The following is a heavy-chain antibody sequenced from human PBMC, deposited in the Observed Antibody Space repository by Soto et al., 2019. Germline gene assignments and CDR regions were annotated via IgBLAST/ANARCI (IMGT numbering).Heavy chain of an antibody. CDR3: AKAPMVRGVIHSYYYYGMDV. CDR1: GFTFSSYA. Sequence: GGSLRLSCAASGFTFSSYAMSWVRQAPGKGLEWVSAISGSGGSTYYADSVKGRFTISRDNSKNTLYLQMNSLRAEDTAVYYCAKAPMVRGVIHSYYYYGMDVWGQGTTVTVSS. J-gene: IGHJ6*02. CDR2: ISGSGGST. V-gene: IGHV3-23*01. D-gene: IGHD3-10*01.